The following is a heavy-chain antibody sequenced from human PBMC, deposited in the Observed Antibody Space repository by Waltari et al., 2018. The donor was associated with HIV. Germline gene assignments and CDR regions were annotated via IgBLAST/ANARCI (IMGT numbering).Heavy chain of an antibody. V-gene: IGHV3-30*18. D-gene: IGHD3-10*01. CDR2: ISYNGKRT. CDR1: GFNVSING. Sequence: QENLVESGGGVVQPGGSLRLYCAGSGFNVSINGMHWVRQSPGKGLEWVATISYNGKRTDYVDSVKGRFTISRDNSKHTVFLQMSSLRAEDTSIYYCAKDLAGSSLWGQGALVTVSS. CDR3: AKDLAGSSL. J-gene: IGHJ1*01.